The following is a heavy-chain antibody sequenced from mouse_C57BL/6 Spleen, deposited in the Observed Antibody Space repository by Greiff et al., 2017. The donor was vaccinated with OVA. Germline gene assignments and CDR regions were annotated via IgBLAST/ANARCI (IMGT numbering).Heavy chain of an antibody. V-gene: IGHV3-1*01. CDR1: GYSITSGYD. CDR3: ARERYYGSSHWYFDV. D-gene: IGHD1-1*01. Sequence: EVKLMESGPGMVKPSQSLSLTCTVTGYSITSGYDWHWIRHFPGNKLEWMGYISYSGSTNYNPSLKSRISITHDTSKNHFFLKLNSVTTEDTATYYCARERYYGSSHWYFDVWGTGTTVTVSS. CDR2: ISYSGST. J-gene: IGHJ1*03.